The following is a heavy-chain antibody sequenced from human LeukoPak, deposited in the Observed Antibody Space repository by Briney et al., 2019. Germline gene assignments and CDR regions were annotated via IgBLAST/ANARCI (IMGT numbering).Heavy chain of an antibody. D-gene: IGHD3-22*01. CDR2: IYYSGST. V-gene: IGHV4-31*03. Sequence: SETLSLTCTVSGGSISSGGYYWSWIRQHPGKGLEWIGYIYYSGSTYYNPSLKSRVTISVDTSKNQFSLKLSSVTAADTAVYYCASTPALYYYDSSGCYLGAFDIWGQGTMVTVSS. CDR3: ASTPALYYYDSSGCYLGAFDI. J-gene: IGHJ3*02. CDR1: GGSISSGGYY.